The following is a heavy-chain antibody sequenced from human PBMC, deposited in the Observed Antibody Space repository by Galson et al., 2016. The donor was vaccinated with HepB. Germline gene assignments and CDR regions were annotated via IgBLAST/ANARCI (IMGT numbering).Heavy chain of an antibody. Sequence: SLRLSCAESGFSFSSYGMHRVRPAPGKGLEWVAVIWYDENNKYYADSVKGRFTISRDSSKNTLFLQMNSLRAEDTAVYYCAKGMEYSYAIYYYGMDVWGQGTTVTVSS. CDR1: GFSFSSYG. CDR3: AKGMEYSYAIYYYGMDV. J-gene: IGHJ6*02. D-gene: IGHD5-18*01. V-gene: IGHV3-33*06. CDR2: IWYDENNK.